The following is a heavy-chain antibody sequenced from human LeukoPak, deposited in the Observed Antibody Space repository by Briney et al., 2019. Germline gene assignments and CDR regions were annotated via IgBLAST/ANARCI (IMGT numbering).Heavy chain of an antibody. CDR2: ISSSSIYI. CDR3: ARDLTSYDILTGDF. V-gene: IGHV3-21*01. D-gene: IGHD3-9*01. CDR1: GFTFSDYN. Sequence: GGSPRLSCAASGFTFSDYNMNWVRQAPGKGLEWVSSISSSSIYIYYADSVRGRFTISRDNAKNSLYLQMNSLRAEDTAVYYCARDLTSYDILTGDFWGQGTLVTVSS. J-gene: IGHJ4*02.